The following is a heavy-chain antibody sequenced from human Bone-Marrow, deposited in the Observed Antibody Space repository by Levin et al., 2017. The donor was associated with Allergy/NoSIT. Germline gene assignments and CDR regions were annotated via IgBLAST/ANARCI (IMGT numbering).Heavy chain of an antibody. V-gene: IGHV4-34*01. J-gene: IGHJ4*02. D-gene: IGHD1-1*01. Sequence: PSETLSLTCAVSGASFTEGYWSWIRQPPGRGLEWIGEIHHGGSTNYNPSLKSRVSISVDTSKSQFSLSLSSVTAADTAVYYCARGGTWRTYNDYWGQGTQVTVSS. CDR3: ARGGTWRTYNDY. CDR1: GASFTEGY. CDR2: IHHGGST.